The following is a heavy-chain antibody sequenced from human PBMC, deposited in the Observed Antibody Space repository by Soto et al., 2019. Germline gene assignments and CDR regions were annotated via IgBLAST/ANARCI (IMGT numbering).Heavy chain of an antibody. Sequence: ETLSLTCTVSGGSISSYYWSWIRQPPGKGLEWIGYIYYSGSTNYNPSLKSRVTISVDTSKNQFSLKLSSVTAADTAVYYCARDLYYDSSGGGGAFDIWGQGTMVTVSS. J-gene: IGHJ3*02. CDR1: GGSISSYY. V-gene: IGHV4-59*01. CDR2: IYYSGST. D-gene: IGHD3-22*01. CDR3: ARDLYYDSSGGGGAFDI.